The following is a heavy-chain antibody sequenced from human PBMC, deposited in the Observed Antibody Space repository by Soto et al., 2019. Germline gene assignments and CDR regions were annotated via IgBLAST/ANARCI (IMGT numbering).Heavy chain of an antibody. CDR1: GFTFSSYG. J-gene: IGHJ3*01. CDR2: ISYDGSNK. D-gene: IGHD3-22*01. Sequence: QVQLVESGGGVVQPGRSLRLSCAASGFTFSSYGMHWVRQAPGKGLEWVAVISYDGSNKYYADSVKGRFTISRDNSKNTLYLQMNSPRAEDTAVYYCAKWGNPYYYDSSGYLGAWGQGTMVTVSS. CDR3: AKWGNPYYYDSSGYLGA. V-gene: IGHV3-30*18.